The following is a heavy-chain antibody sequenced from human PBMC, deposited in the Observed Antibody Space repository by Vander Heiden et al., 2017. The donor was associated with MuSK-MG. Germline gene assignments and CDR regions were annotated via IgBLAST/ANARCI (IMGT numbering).Heavy chain of an antibody. CDR2: ISWNSGTR. Sequence: DVELVESGGGLVQPGRSLTVSCAASGFGFDDYAMHWVRQVPGKGLEWISGISWNSGTRIYADSVKGRFTISRDNARNVLYLQMDSLRLDDTALYFCVKGMGDDVSFSAFDYWGQGTLITVS. V-gene: IGHV3-9*01. CDR1: GFGFDDYA. CDR3: VKGMGDDVSFSAFDY. J-gene: IGHJ4*02. D-gene: IGHD1-1*01.